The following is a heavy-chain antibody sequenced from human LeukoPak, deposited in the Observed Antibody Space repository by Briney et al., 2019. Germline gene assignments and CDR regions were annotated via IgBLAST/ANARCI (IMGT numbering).Heavy chain of an antibody. CDR3: AKDPADSGSYYPLVDY. CDR1: GFTFSGYA. V-gene: IGHV3-23*01. Sequence: PGGSLRLSCAASGFTFSGYAMSWVRQAPGKGLEWVSAISGSGGSTYYADSVKGRFTISRDNSKNTLYLQMNSLRAEDTAVYYCAKDPADSGSYYPLVDYWGQGTLVTVSS. CDR2: ISGSGGST. D-gene: IGHD1-26*01. J-gene: IGHJ4*02.